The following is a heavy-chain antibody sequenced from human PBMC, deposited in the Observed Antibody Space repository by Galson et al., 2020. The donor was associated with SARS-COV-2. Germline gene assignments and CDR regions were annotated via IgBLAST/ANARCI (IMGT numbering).Heavy chain of an antibody. D-gene: IGHD3-22*01. V-gene: IGHV3-33*08. CDR3: ARDLPSMDSSGYYRPPIGLDY. CDR1: GFTFSSYG. CDR2: TWSDGSNK. Sequence: GGSLRLSCAASGFTFSSYGIHWVRQAPGKGLEWVAVTWSDGSNKYYADSVKGRFTISRDNSKNTLYLQMNSLRAEDTAVYYCARDLPSMDSSGYYRPPIGLDYWGQGTLVTVSS. J-gene: IGHJ4*02.